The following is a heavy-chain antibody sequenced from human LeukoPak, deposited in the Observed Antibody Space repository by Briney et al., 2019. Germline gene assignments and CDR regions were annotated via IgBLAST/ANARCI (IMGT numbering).Heavy chain of an antibody. J-gene: IGHJ4*02. Sequence: GESLKISCKGSGYSFSTYWIGWVRQMPGKGLEWMGMLYPGDSDTRYSPSFQGQVTMSADKSINTAYLQWSSLKAPDTAMYYCARHAPVGLTIGGIIDSWGQGTLVTVST. CDR3: ARHAPVGLTIGGIIDS. CDR2: LYPGDSDT. CDR1: GYSFSTYW. D-gene: IGHD3-16*01. V-gene: IGHV5-51*01.